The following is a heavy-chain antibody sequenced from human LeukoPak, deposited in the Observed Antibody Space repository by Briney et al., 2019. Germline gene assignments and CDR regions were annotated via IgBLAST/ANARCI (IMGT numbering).Heavy chain of an antibody. Sequence: PSETLSPTCTVSGGSISSDNYQWSWIRQPPGKGLEWIGYINYSGSTYYSPSLKSRVTISVDTSKNQFFLKLSSVTAADTAVYYCARYGSGSTWFDPWGQGTLVTVSS. CDR2: INYSGST. CDR1: GGSISSDNYQ. CDR3: ARYGSGSTWFDP. V-gene: IGHV4-30-4*01. J-gene: IGHJ5*02. D-gene: IGHD3-10*01.